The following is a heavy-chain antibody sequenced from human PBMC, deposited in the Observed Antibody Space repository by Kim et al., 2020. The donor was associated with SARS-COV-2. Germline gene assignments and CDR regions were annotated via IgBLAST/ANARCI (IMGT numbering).Heavy chain of an antibody. D-gene: IGHD3-10*01. Sequence: GGSLRLSCAASGFTFSNAWMSWVRQAPGKGLEWVGRIKSKTDGGTTDYAAPVKGRFTISRDESKNTLYLQMNSLQTEDTAVYYCTTDLVDSPFWYGELFVSSYRSVWGQGTLVTVSS. V-gene: IGHV3-15*01. CDR3: TTDLVDSPFWYGELFVSSYRSV. CDR2: IKSKTDGGTT. J-gene: IGHJ4*02. CDR1: GFTFSNAW.